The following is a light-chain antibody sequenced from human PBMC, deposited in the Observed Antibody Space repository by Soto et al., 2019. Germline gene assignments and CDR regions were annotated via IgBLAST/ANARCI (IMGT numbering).Light chain of an antibody. CDR3: QHRYNWPLT. Sequence: EVVLTQSPATLSLSPGEKANLSCRASQDINTYLGWYQQKPGQPPRLLIYDASNRASGIPARFSGSGSGTDFTLTINSLEPEDLAIYYCQHRYNWPLTFGAGTKVEIK. CDR2: DAS. J-gene: IGKJ4*01. V-gene: IGKV3-11*01. CDR1: QDINTY.